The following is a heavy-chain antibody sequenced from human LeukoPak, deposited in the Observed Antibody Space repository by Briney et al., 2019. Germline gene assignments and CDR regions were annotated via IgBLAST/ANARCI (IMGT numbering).Heavy chain of an antibody. CDR3: AKDRVFLMVRGDLDV. J-gene: IGHJ6*04. CDR1: GFTFSSYA. Sequence: GGCLRLSCAASGFTFSSYAMHWVRQAPGKGLEWVAVISYDGSNKYYADSVKGRFTISRDNSKNTLYLQMNSLRAEDTAVYYCAKDRVFLMVRGDLDVWGKGTTVTVSS. V-gene: IGHV3-30*04. D-gene: IGHD3-10*01. CDR2: ISYDGSNK.